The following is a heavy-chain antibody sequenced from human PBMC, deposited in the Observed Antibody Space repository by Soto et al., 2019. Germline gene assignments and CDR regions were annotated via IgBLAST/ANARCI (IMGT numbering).Heavy chain of an antibody. CDR2: IYYSGST. J-gene: IGHJ4*02. CDR3: ARGYSYGFSYYFDY. D-gene: IGHD5-18*01. Sequence: PSETLSLTCTVSGGSISSYYWSWIRQPPGKGLEWIGYIYYSGSTNYNPSLKSRVTISVDTSKNQFSLKLSSVTAADTAVYYCARGYSYGFSYYFDYWGQGTLVTVSS. CDR1: GGSISSYY. V-gene: IGHV4-59*01.